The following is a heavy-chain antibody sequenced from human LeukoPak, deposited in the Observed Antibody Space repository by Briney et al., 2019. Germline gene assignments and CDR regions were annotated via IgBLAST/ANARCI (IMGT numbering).Heavy chain of an antibody. CDR1: GGSFNGYY. Sequence: SETLSLTCAVYGGSFNGYYWSWIRQPTGKGPEWIGEINHSGSTNYNPSLKSRVTISVDTSKNQFSLKLSSVTAADTAVYYCARLGGTTVTINWFDPWGQGTLVTVSS. CDR3: ARLGGTTVTINWFDP. V-gene: IGHV4-34*01. J-gene: IGHJ5*02. D-gene: IGHD4-17*01. CDR2: INHSGST.